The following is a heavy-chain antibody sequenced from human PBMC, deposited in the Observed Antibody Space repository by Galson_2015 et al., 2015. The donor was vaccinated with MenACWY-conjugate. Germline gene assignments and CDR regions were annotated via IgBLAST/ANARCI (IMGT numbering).Heavy chain of an antibody. D-gene: IGHD2-2*01. CDR1: GFTSSSYS. V-gene: IGHV3-21*01. Sequence: SLRLSCAASGFTSSSYSMNWVRQAPGKGLEWVSSISSSSSYIYYADSVKGRFTISRDNAKNSLYLQMNSLRAEDTAVYYCARDYREYCSSTSCPYGANYYYYGMDVWGQGTTVTVSS. CDR2: ISSSSSYI. J-gene: IGHJ6*02. CDR3: ARDYREYCSSTSCPYGANYYYYGMDV.